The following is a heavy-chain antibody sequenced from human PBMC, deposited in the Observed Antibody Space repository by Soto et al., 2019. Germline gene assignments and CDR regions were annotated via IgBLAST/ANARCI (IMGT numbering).Heavy chain of an antibody. CDR2: ISSDGNHK. CDR1: GFTVSAYT. Sequence: QVQLVESGGGVVQPGRSLRLSCAASGFTVSAYTMHWVRQAPGKGLEWVAVISSDGNHKYYTDSVKGRFTIYRATSTNTLYLQMNSLRAEDTAVYYCARWEQPLFDYWGQGTLVTVSS. D-gene: IGHD1-26*01. CDR3: ARWEQPLFDY. J-gene: IGHJ4*02. V-gene: IGHV3-30-3*01.